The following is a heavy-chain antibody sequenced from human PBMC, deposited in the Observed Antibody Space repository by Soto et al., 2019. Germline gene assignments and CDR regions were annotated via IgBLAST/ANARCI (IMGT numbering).Heavy chain of an antibody. J-gene: IGHJ6*02. V-gene: IGHV1-3*01. CDR3: ARDLGIGELSAPYYYYGMDV. CDR1: GYTFTSYA. D-gene: IGHD3-10*01. Sequence: ASVKVSCKASGYTFTSYARHWVRQAPGQRLEWMGWINAGNGNTKYSQKFQGRVTMTRDTSTSTVYMELSSLRSEDTAVYYCARDLGIGELSAPYYYYGMDVWGQGTTVTVSS. CDR2: INAGNGNT.